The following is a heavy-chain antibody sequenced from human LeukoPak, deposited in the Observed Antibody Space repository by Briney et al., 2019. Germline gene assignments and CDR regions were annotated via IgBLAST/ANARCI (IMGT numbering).Heavy chain of an antibody. Sequence: SETLSLTCTVSGGSISSYYWSWIRQPPGKGLEWIGYIYYSGSTNYNPSLKSRVTISVDTSKNQFSLKLSSVTAADTAVYYCARVSPHYDFWSGYLFDYWGQGTLVTVSS. V-gene: IGHV4-59*01. CDR3: ARVSPHYDFWSGYLFDY. CDR1: GGSISSYY. CDR2: IYYSGST. D-gene: IGHD3-3*01. J-gene: IGHJ4*02.